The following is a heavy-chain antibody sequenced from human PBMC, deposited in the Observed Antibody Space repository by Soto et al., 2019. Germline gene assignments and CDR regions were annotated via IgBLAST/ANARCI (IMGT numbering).Heavy chain of an antibody. CDR3: ASSYSNYALIDYYSYGMDV. D-gene: IGHD4-4*01. Sequence: EASVKVSCKAXGYTFTSYAMHLLRQTPGQRLECMVLINAGNGNTKYSQKFQGRVTITRDTSASTAYMELSSLRSEDTAVYYCASSYSNYALIDYYSYGMDVWGQGTTVTVSS. J-gene: IGHJ6*02. V-gene: IGHV1-3*01. CDR2: INAGNGNT. CDR1: GYTFTSYA.